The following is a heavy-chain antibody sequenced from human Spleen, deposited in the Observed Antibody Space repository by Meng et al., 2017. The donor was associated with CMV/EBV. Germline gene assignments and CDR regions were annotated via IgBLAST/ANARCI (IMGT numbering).Heavy chain of an antibody. Sequence: GGSLRLSCAASGFTSGDHYMNWIRQAPGKGLEWMGGFDPEDGETIYAQKFQGRVTMTEDTSTDTAYMELSSLRSEDTAVYYCATAASLTVFGVVLIVGGPYGMDVWGQGTTVTVSS. CDR1: GFTSGDHY. CDR2: FDPEDGET. V-gene: IGHV1-24*01. D-gene: IGHD3-3*01. CDR3: ATAASLTVFGVVLIVGGPYGMDV. J-gene: IGHJ6*02.